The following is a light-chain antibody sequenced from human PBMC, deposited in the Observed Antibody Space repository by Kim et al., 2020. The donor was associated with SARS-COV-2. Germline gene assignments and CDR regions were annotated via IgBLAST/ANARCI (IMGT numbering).Light chain of an antibody. V-gene: IGKV3-11*01. Sequence: SLSPVERATLSCRASQSVSTYLAWYQHKPGQPPRLLIHDASNRATGIPPRFSGSGSGTDFTLTISSLEPEDFAIYYCQQRSNWPPTFGGGTKLEI. CDR3: QQRSNWPPT. CDR1: QSVSTY. J-gene: IGKJ4*01. CDR2: DAS.